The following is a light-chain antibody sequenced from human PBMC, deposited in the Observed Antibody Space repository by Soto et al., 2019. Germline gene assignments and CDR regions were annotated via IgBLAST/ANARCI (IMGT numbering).Light chain of an antibody. Sequence: EVVLTQSPETLSLSPGERATLSCRASQSISSDYLVWYQQKPGQAPRLLIYGASSRATGIPDRFSGSGSGTDFTLTINRLEPEDFAVYYCHQRSNWPPFTFGGGTKVDIK. J-gene: IGKJ4*01. CDR2: GAS. CDR1: QSISSDY. CDR3: HQRSNWPPFT. V-gene: IGKV3D-20*02.